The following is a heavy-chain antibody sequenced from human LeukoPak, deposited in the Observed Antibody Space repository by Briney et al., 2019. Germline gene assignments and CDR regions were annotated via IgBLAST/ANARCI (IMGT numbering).Heavy chain of an antibody. CDR1: GGSISSYY. D-gene: IGHD3-22*01. J-gene: IGHJ3*02. Sequence: SETLSLTCTVSGGSISSYYWSWIRQPPGKGLGWIGYIYYSGSTNYNPSLKSRVTISVDTSKNQFSLKLSSVTAADTAVYYCAKDVSYYDSSGYAFDIWGQGTMVTVSS. CDR3: AKDVSYYDSSGYAFDI. CDR2: IYYSGST. V-gene: IGHV4-59*01.